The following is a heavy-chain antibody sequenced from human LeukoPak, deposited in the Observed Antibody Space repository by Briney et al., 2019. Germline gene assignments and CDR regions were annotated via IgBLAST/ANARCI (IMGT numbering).Heavy chain of an antibody. CDR3: ARSKAGGY. V-gene: IGHV3-7*01. J-gene: IGHJ4*02. CDR2: IDQEGGEQ. Sequence: QPGGSLRLSCVVSGFNFSNYWMSWVRQAPGKSLEWVANIDQEGGEQNYVDSVKGRFSISRDNAKTSVYLQMNSLKVEDTAFYYCARSKAGGYWGQGTLVTVSS. CDR1: GFNFSNYW. D-gene: IGHD3-10*01.